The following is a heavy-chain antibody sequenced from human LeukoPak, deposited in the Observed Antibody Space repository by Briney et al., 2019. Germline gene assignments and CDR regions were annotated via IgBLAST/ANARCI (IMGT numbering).Heavy chain of an antibody. V-gene: IGHV3-30*02. J-gene: IGHJ4*02. Sequence: GGSLRLSCAASGFTFSSYGMNWVRQAPGKGLEWVAFIRYDGSNKYYADSVKGRFTISRDNSKNTLYLQMKSLRAEDTAVYYCAQGDSDSYWGQGTLVTVSS. D-gene: IGHD2-21*02. CDR2: IRYDGSNK. CDR3: AQGDSDSY. CDR1: GFTFSSYG.